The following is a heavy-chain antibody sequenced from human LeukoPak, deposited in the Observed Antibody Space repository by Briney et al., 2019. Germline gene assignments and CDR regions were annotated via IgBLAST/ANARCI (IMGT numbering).Heavy chain of an antibody. CDR1: GYTFTGYY. D-gene: IGHD3-10*01. CDR3: ARELWFGESHYYGMDV. Sequence: GASVKVSCKASGYTFTGYYMHWVRQAPGQGLEWMGWINPNSGGTNYAQKFQGRVTMTRDTSISTAYMELSRLRSDDTAVYYCARELWFGESHYYGMDVWGQGPRSPSP. J-gene: IGHJ6*02. CDR2: INPNSGGT. V-gene: IGHV1-2*02.